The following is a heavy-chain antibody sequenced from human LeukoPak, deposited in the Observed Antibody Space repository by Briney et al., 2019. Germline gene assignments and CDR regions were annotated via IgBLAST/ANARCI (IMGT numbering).Heavy chain of an antibody. CDR2: IYPGDSDT. D-gene: IGHD6-19*01. CDR1: GYSFTIYW. CDR3: ARRASGWYYFDY. V-gene: IGHV5-51*01. J-gene: IGHJ4*02. Sequence: GESLKLSCKCSGYSFTIYWIGWMRQMPGKGLEGMGNIYPGDSDTRYSPSFQGQVTISADKSISTAYLQWNSLKASDTAMYYCARRASGWYYFDYWGQGTLVTVSS.